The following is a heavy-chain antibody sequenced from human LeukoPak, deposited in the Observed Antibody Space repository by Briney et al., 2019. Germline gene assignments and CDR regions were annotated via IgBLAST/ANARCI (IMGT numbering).Heavy chain of an antibody. CDR2: ISTSSSAI. CDR3: ARDNSGGNSGMDY. V-gene: IGHV3-48*02. CDR1: GFTFGSYT. Sequence: SGGSPRLSCAASGFTFGSYTMNWVRQAPGKGLEWVSYISTSSSAIYYADSVKGRFIISRDNARNSLYLQMNSLRDEDTAVYYCARDNSGGNSGMDYWGQGTLVAVSS. D-gene: IGHD4-23*01. J-gene: IGHJ4*02.